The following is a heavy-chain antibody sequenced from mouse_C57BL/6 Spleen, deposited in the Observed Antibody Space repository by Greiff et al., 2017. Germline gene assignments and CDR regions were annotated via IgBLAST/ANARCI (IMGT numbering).Heavy chain of an antibody. CDR3: ARGGSYYYGSSPFDY. Sequence: VQLQQSGAELVEPGASVKLSCKASGYTFTSYWMPWVKQRPGQGLEWIGEIDPSDSYTNYNQKFKGKATLTVDTSSSTAYMQLSSLTSEDSAVYYCARGGSYYYGSSPFDYWGQGTTLTVSS. CDR1: GYTFTSYW. D-gene: IGHD1-1*01. J-gene: IGHJ2*01. V-gene: IGHV1-50*01. CDR2: IDPSDSYT.